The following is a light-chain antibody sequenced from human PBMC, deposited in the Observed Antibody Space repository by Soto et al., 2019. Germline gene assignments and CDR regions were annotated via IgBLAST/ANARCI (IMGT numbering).Light chain of an antibody. CDR3: QQYNNWHRAT. Sequence: EIVMTQSPTTLSVSPGYRATLSCRASQSMSRNLAWYQQTPGQAPRLLRCRTSRRATGLPARFSGSGSGTEFNLTISSLQSEDFGVYYCQQYNNWHRATFGGGTKVDIK. CDR2: RTS. J-gene: IGKJ4*01. V-gene: IGKV3-15*01. CDR1: QSMSRN.